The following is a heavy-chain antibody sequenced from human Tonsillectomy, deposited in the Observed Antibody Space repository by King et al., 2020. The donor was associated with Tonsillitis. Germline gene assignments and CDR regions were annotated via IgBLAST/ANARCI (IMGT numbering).Heavy chain of an antibody. Sequence: QLVQSGAEVKKPGASVKVSCKTSGYTFTNYDINWVRQGTGQGLEWMGWMDPSSGDADYSQKFQGKVAMTRNTSISTAYMELRSLRSEDTAVYYCARGVDFWSQGTLVTVSS. CDR3: ARGVDF. CDR2: MDPSSGDA. J-gene: IGHJ4*02. CDR1: GYTFTNYD. V-gene: IGHV1-8*02.